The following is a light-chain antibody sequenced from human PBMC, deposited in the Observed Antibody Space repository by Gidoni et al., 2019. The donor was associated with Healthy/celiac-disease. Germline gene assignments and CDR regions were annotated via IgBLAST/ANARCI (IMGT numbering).Light chain of an antibody. CDR2: GAS. J-gene: IGKJ1*01. V-gene: IGKV3-20*01. CDR3: QRYSSSPT. CDR1: QSVSSSY. Sequence: EIALTQSPGTLSLSPGERATLSCRASQSVSSSYLAWYQQKPGQAPRLLIYGASSRATGIPDRCGGSGSGADFTLTISILEPEYLTLYYCQRYSSSPTFXQXTRVEIK.